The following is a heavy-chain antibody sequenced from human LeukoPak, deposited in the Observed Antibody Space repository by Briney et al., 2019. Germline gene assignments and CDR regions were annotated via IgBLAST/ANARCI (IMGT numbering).Heavy chain of an antibody. CDR2: FDPEDGET. V-gene: IGHV1-24*01. Sequence: ASVEVSCKVSGYTLTELSKHWVRQAPGKGLEWMGGFDPEDGETIYAQKFQGRVTMTEDTSTDTAYMELSSLRSEDTAVYYCATTRTSGGWSGGWFDPWGQGTLVTVSS. CDR3: ATTRTSGGWSGGWFDP. J-gene: IGHJ5*02. CDR1: GYTLTELS. D-gene: IGHD6-19*01.